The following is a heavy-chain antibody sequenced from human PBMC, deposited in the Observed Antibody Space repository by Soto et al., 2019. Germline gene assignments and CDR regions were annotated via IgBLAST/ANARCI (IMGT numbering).Heavy chain of an antibody. J-gene: IGHJ4*01. V-gene: IGHV4-34*01. CDR2: INHSGST. Sequence: SETLSLTCAVYGGSFSGYYWSWIRQPPGKGLEWIGEINHSGSTNYNPSLKSRVTISVDTSKNQFSLKLSSVTAAYTAVYYCARVLGYCSGGSCYSGGSHFDYWGQGTLVTVSS. D-gene: IGHD2-15*01. CDR1: GGSFSGYY. CDR3: ARVLGYCSGGSCYSGGSHFDY.